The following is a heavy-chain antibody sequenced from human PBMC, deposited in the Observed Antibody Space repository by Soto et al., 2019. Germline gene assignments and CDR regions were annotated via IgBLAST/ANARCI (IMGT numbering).Heavy chain of an antibody. CDR3: AVPGAGDFDY. J-gene: IGHJ4*02. D-gene: IGHD6-13*01. CDR1: GASISTNNW. CDR2: VYHSGST. Sequence: GTLSLTCAVSGASISTNNWWSWVRQPPGKGLEWIGEVYHSGSTNCNPSLKSRVTISIDKSKNQFSLRLTSMTAADTAVYYCAVPGAGDFDYWSQGTLVTVSS. V-gene: IGHV4-4*02.